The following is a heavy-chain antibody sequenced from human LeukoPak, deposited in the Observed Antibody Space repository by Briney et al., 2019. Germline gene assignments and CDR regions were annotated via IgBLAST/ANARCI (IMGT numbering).Heavy chain of an antibody. V-gene: IGHV1-8*03. Sequence: GASVKVSCKASGYTFTGYYMHWVRQATGQGLEWMGWMNPNSGNTGYAQKFQGRVTITRNTSISTAYMELSSLRSEDTAVYYCARGYSGYDSEGTYYYYYMDVWGKGTTVTVSS. D-gene: IGHD5-12*01. J-gene: IGHJ6*03. CDR2: MNPNSGNT. CDR3: ARGYSGYDSEGTYYYYYMDV. CDR1: GYTFTGYY.